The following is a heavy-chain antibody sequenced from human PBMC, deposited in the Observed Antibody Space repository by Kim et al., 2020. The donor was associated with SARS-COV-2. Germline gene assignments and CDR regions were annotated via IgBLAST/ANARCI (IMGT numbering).Heavy chain of an antibody. CDR2: IYYSGST. CDR3: ARGEYSSGRNYYYYGMDV. CDR1: GGSISSYY. Sequence: SETLSLTCTVSGGSISSYYWSWIRQPPGKGLEWIGYIYYSGSTNYNPSLKSRVTISVDTSKNQFSLKLSSVTAADTAVYYCARGEYSSGRNYYYYGMDVWGQGTTVTVSS. D-gene: IGHD6-19*01. J-gene: IGHJ6*02. V-gene: IGHV4-59*01.